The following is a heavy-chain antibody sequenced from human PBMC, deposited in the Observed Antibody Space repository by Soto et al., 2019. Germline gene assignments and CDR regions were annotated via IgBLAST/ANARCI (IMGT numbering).Heavy chain of an antibody. CDR2: INSDGSST. J-gene: IGHJ3*02. D-gene: IGHD6-13*01. Sequence: GGSLRLSCAASGFTFSSYWMHWVRQAPGKGLVWVSRINSDGSSTSYADSVKGRFTISRDNAKNTLYLQMNSLRAEDTAVYYCESVTIAAAGIAFDIWGQGTMVTVSS. CDR3: ESVTIAAAGIAFDI. V-gene: IGHV3-74*01. CDR1: GFTFSSYW.